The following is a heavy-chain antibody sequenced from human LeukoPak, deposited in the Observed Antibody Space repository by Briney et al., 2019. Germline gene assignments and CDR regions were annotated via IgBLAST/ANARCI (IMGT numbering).Heavy chain of an antibody. CDR1: GFTFSDYY. CDR2: ISSSGSTI. D-gene: IGHD6-13*01. CDR3: ARGVAATANPNWFDP. V-gene: IGHV3-11*04. Sequence: PGGSLRLSCAASGFTFSDYYMSWIRQAPGKGLEWVSYISSSGSTIYYADSVKGRFIISRDNSRNTLYLQMNSLRAEDTAVYYCARGVAATANPNWFDPWGQGTLVTVSS. J-gene: IGHJ5*02.